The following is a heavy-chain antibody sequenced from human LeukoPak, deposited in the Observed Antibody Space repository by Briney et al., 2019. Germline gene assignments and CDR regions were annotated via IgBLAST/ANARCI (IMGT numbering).Heavy chain of an antibody. J-gene: IGHJ4*02. CDR1: GYTFTSYG. V-gene: IGHV1-18*04. CDR2: ISAYNGNT. D-gene: IGHD6-19*01. CDR3: ARDLRVSRVAVAGMGDSY. Sequence: ASVNVSCKASGYTFTSYGISWVRQAPGQGLEWMGWISAYNGNTNYAQKLQGRVTMTTDTSTSTAYMELRSLRSDDTAVYYCARDLRVSRVAVAGMGDSYWGQGTLVTVSS.